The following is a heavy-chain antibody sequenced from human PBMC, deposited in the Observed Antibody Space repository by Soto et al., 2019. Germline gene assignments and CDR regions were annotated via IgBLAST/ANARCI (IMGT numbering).Heavy chain of an antibody. CDR1: GGTFSSYA. D-gene: IGHD3-10*01. Sequence: QVQLVQSGAEVKKPGSSVKVSCKASGGTFSSYAISWVRQAPGQGLEWMGGIIPIFGTANYAQKFKGRVTITADESTSTAYMELSSLRSEGTAVYYSARRLPPMGLDYGMDVWGQGTTITVSS. CDR2: IIPIFGTA. CDR3: ARRLPPMGLDYGMDV. V-gene: IGHV1-69*12. J-gene: IGHJ6*02.